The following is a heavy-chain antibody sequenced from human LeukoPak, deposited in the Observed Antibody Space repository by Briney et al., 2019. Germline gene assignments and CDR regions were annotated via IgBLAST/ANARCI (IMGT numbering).Heavy chain of an antibody. J-gene: IGHJ4*02. V-gene: IGHV3-23*01. CDR1: GFTFSSYA. CDR3: AEQYYDILTGYSR. Sequence: RAGGSLRLSCAASGFTFSSYAMSWVRQAPGKGLEWVSAISGSGGSTYYADSVKGRFTISRDNSKNTLYLQMNSLRAEDTAVYYCAEQYYDILTGYSRWGQGTLVTVSS. D-gene: IGHD3-9*01. CDR2: ISGSGGST.